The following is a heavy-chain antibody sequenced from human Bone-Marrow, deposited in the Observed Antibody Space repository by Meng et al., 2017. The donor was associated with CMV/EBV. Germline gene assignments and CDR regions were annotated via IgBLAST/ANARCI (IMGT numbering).Heavy chain of an antibody. CDR1: GFTFSDYY. J-gene: IGHJ4*02. D-gene: IGHD5-12*01. CDR3: VLRLPAWDFDY. V-gene: IGHV3-11*01. Sequence: GESLKISCAASGFTFSDYYMSWIRQAPGKGLEWVSYISSSGSTIYYADSVKGRFTISRDNAKNSLYLQMNSLRAEDTAVYYCVLRLPAWDFDYWGQGTLVTVSS. CDR2: ISSSGSTI.